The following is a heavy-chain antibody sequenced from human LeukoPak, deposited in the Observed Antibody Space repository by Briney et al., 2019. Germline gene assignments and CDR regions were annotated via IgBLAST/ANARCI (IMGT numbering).Heavy chain of an antibody. D-gene: IGHD2-8*01. Sequence: SETLSLTCTVSGDSINTYYWSWIRQPPGKGLEWIGYIYYSGSTDYNPSLKSRVTISVDTSKNQFSLKLSSVTAADTAVYYCASDGVGQYFHHWGQGTLVTVSS. CDR3: ASDGVGQYFHH. CDR1: GDSINTYY. J-gene: IGHJ1*01. V-gene: IGHV4-59*01. CDR2: IYYSGST.